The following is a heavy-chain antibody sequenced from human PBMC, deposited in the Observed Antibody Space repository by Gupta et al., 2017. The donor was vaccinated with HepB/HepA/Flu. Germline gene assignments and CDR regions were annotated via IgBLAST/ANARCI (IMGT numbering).Heavy chain of an antibody. CDR2: INHSGST. Sequence: QVQLQQWGAGLLKPSETLSLTCAVYGGSFSGYYWSWISQPPGKGLEWIGEINHSGSTNYNPSLKSRVTISVDTSKNQFSLKLSSVTAADTAVYYCARGRRSSGYDMVGVGAAFDIWGQGTMVTVSS. J-gene: IGHJ3*02. CDR3: ARGRRSSGYDMVGVGAAFDI. V-gene: IGHV4-34*01. CDR1: GGSFSGYY. D-gene: IGHD5-12*01.